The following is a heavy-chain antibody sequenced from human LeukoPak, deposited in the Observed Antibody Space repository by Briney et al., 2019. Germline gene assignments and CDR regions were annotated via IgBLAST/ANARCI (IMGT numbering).Heavy chain of an antibody. CDR1: GYTFTGYY. Sequence: ASVKVSCKASGYTFTGYYMHWVRQAPGQGLEWMGWINPNSGGTNYAQKLQGRVTMTTDTSTSTAYMELRSLRSDDTAVYYCARVLFSGGLIVYATDYWGQGTLVTVSS. J-gene: IGHJ4*02. CDR3: ARVLFSGGLIVYATDY. CDR2: INPNSGGT. D-gene: IGHD2-8*01. V-gene: IGHV1-2*02.